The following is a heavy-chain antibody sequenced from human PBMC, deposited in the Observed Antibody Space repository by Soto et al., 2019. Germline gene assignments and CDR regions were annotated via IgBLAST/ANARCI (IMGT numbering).Heavy chain of an antibody. J-gene: IGHJ4*02. V-gene: IGHV5-51*01. CDR2: IYPDDSDT. D-gene: IGHD6-19*01. Sequence: GESLKIPCKTSGYSFSNHFNAWVRQVPGKGLEWMGIIYPDDSDTRYNPTFQGDVTTSADKSISTAYLQWSSLKASDTAMYYCARHLPPCGSGWYSYYYWGQGSLVTVSS. CDR3: ARHLPPCGSGWYSYYY. CDR1: GYSFSNHF.